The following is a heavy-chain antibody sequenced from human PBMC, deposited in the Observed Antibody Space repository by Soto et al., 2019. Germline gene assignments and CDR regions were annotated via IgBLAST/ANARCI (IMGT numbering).Heavy chain of an antibody. J-gene: IGHJ5*02. CDR1: GYTFTSYA. V-gene: IGHV1-3*01. CDR2: INAGNGNT. D-gene: IGHD3-3*01. CDR3: AKDGIFEVAKPMYWFDP. Sequence: QVQLVQSGAEVKKPGASVKDSCKASGYTFTSYAMHWVRQAPGQRLEWMGWINAGNGNTKYSQKFQGRVTITRDTPASTAYMELSSLRSEDTAGYYCAKDGIFEVAKPMYWFDPWVQGTLVMVSS.